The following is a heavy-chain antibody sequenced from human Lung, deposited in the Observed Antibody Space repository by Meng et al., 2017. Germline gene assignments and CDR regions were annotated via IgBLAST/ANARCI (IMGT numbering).Heavy chain of an antibody. CDR1: GFTFRSYW. V-gene: IGHV3-74*03. CDR3: ARESGYFEY. J-gene: IGHJ4*02. Sequence: VQRVGSGGGLVQPGGSLRPSCAASGFTFRSYWMHWVRQAPGKGLVWVSRIRGDGGSIVYADSVKGRFTISRDNAKNTLFLQMNSLRAEDTAVYYCARESGYFEYWGQGILVTVSS. CDR2: IRGDGGSI.